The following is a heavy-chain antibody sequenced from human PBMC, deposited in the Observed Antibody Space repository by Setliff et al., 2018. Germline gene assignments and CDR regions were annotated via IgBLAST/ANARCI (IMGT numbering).Heavy chain of an antibody. D-gene: IGHD3-3*01. Sequence: SETLSLTCTVSGGSTSSSSYYWGWIRQPPGKGLEWIGSIYYSGSTYYNPSLKSRVTISVDTSKNQFSLKLSSVTAADTATYYCARAGPTVTFFRVLVISWWDPWGQGSLVTVSS. CDR3: ARAGPTVTFFRVLVISWWDP. CDR1: GGSTSSSSYY. J-gene: IGHJ5*02. CDR2: IYYSGST. V-gene: IGHV4-39*07.